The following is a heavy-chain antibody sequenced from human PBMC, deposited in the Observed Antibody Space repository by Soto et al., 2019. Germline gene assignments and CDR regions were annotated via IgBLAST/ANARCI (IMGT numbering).Heavy chain of an antibody. D-gene: IGHD2-2*01. V-gene: IGHV5-51*01. CDR1: GYSFTSYW. Sequence: GESLKISCKGSGYSFTSYWIGWVRQMPGKGLEWMGIIYPGDSDTRYSPSFQGQVTISADKSISTAYLQWSSLKASDTAMYYCARGGSYCSSTSCYGLYYYYMDVWGKGTTVTVS. J-gene: IGHJ6*03. CDR3: ARGGSYCSSTSCYGLYYYYMDV. CDR2: IYPGDSDT.